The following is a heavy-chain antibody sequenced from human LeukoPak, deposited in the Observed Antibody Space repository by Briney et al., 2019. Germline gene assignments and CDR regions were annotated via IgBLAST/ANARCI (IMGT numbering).Heavy chain of an antibody. Sequence: GSLRLSCVSSGLDVSGTYMSWIRQAPGKGLEWVSTAFVGGDTYYADSVEGRFTLSEDISTNTMYLQMDGLRPEDTAVYFCARDQLDHWGQGALVSVPP. CDR1: GLDVSGTY. V-gene: IGHV3-53*01. CDR2: AFVGGDT. CDR3: ARDQLDH. J-gene: IGHJ5*02.